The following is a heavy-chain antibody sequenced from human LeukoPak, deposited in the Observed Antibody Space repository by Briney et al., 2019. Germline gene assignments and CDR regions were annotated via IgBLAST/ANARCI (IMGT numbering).Heavy chain of an antibody. Sequence: PGGSLRLSCAASGFTFSSYAMSWVRQAPGKGLEWVSAISGSGGSTYYADSVKGRFTISRDNSKNTLYLQMNSLRAEDTAVYYCARTQRVLTFNSAFDIWGQGTMVTVSS. J-gene: IGHJ3*02. V-gene: IGHV3-23*01. CDR3: ARTQRVLTFNSAFDI. CDR2: ISGSGGST. D-gene: IGHD6-13*01. CDR1: GFTFSSYA.